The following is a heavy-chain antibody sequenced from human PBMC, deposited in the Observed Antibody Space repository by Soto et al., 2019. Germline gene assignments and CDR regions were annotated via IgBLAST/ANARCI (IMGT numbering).Heavy chain of an antibody. J-gene: IGHJ4*02. CDR2: INPSGGST. CDR1: GYTFTSYY. V-gene: IGHV1-46*01. Sequence: ASVKVSCKASGYTFTSYYMHCVRQAPGQGLEWMGIINPSGGSTSYAQKFQGRVTMTRDTSTSTVYMELSSLRSEDTAVYYWASKTTVMAAPNSFDYWGQGTLVTVSS. CDR3: ASKTTVMAAPNSFDY. D-gene: IGHD2-8*01.